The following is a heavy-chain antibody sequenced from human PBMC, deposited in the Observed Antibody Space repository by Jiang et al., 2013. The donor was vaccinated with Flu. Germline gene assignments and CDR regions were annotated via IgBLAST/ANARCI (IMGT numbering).Heavy chain of an antibody. D-gene: IGHD6-13*01. CDR3: AKSTTSLGYSSSWFPYYFDY. CDR1: GFTFSSYG. Sequence: RLSCAASGFTFSSYGMHWVRQAPGKGLEWVAVISYDGSNKYYADSVKGRFTISRDNSKNTLYLQMNSLRAEDTAVYYCAKSTTSLGYSSSWFPYYFDYWGQGTLVTVSS. CDR2: ISYDGSNK. V-gene: IGHV3-30*18. J-gene: IGHJ4*02.